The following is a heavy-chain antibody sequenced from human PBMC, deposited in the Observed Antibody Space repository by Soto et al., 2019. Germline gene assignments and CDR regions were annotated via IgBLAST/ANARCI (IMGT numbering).Heavy chain of an antibody. CDR2: IIVSHDWP. CDR3: ARKPGDGVPGDY. Sequence: VQLVQSGTEVKEPGASVRVSCKASGYTFTAHSLHWARQAPGQGLEWMGWIIVSHDWPRNTPQSQGSPPFKSDTIGTTSYLPLTRLTPDYAAVHFCARKPGDGVPGDYWRQGTPVVVSS. CDR1: GYTFTAHS. J-gene: IGHJ4*02. V-gene: IGHV1-3*01. D-gene: IGHD2-8*01.